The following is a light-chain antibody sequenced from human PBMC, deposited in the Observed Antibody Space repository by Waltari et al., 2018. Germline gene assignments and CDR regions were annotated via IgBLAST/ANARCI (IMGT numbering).Light chain of an antibody. J-gene: IGKJ5*01. CDR1: QSVSSY. V-gene: IGKV3-11*01. CDR2: DAS. CDR3: QQRSTGVT. Sequence: EIVLTQSPATLSLSPGERATLSCRAGQSVSSYLAWYQQKPGQAPRLLIYDASNRATGIPARFSGSGSGTDFTLTISSLEPEDFAVYYCQQRSTGVTFGQGTRLEIK.